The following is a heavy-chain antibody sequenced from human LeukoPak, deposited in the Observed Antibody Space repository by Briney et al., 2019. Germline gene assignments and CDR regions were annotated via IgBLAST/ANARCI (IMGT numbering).Heavy chain of an antibody. J-gene: IGHJ3*02. CDR2: INPSGGST. CDR3: ARDRRAIENYYGSGKAFDI. V-gene: IGHV1-46*04. D-gene: IGHD3-10*01. Sequence: ASVKVSCKASGYTFTSYYMHWVRQAPGQGLEWMGTINPSGGSTSYAQKLQGRVTMTRDTSTSTVYMELSSLRSEDTAVYYCARDRRAIENYYGSGKAFDIWGQGTMVTVSS. CDR1: GYTFTSYY.